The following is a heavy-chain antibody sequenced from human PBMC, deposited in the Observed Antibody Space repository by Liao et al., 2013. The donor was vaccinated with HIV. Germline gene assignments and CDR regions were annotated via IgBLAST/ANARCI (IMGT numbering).Heavy chain of an antibody. V-gene: IGHV4-34*01. CDR3: ARAPNWGSIDY. J-gene: IGHJ4*02. CDR2: INESGTT. CDR1: GGSFSGYY. D-gene: IGHD3-16*01. Sequence: QVQLQQWGARLLKPSETLSRTCAVYGGSFSGYYWTWVRQPPGKGLEWIGDINESGTTNYNPSLESRVTLSVDTSKKQFSLNLASLTAADTAVYYCARAPNWGSIDYWGRGPLVTVSS.